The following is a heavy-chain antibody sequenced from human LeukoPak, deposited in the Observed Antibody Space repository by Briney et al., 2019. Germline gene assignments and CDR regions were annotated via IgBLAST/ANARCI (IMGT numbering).Heavy chain of an antibody. D-gene: IGHD3-10*01. CDR3: ARDRAHYYGSGSYSYYYYMDV. J-gene: IGHJ6*03. Sequence: ASVKVSCKASGYTFTGYYMHWVRQAPGQGLEWMGWINPNSGGTNYAQKFQGRVTMTRDTSISTAYMKLSRLRSDDTAVYYCARDRAHYYGSGSYSYYYYMDVWGKGTTVTVSS. V-gene: IGHV1-2*02. CDR2: INPNSGGT. CDR1: GYTFTGYY.